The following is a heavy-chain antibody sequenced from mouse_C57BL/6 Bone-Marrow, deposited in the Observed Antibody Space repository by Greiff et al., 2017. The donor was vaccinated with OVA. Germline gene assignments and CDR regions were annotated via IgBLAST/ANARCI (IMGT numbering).Heavy chain of an antibody. CDR2: IDPETGGT. V-gene: IGHV1-15*01. J-gene: IGHJ2*01. CDR3: RRYYGSSYDY. Sequence: VQLQQSGAELVRPGASVTLSCKASGYTFTDYEMHWVKQTPVHGLEWIGAIDPETGGTAYNQKFKGKAILTADKSSSTAYMELRSLTSEDSAVYYCRRYYGSSYDYCGQGTTLTVSS. D-gene: IGHD1-1*01. CDR1: GYTFTDYE.